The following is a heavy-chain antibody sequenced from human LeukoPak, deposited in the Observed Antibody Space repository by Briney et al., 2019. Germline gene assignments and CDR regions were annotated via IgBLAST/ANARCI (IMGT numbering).Heavy chain of an antibody. Sequence: SETLSLTCTVSGGSISGFYWSWIRQSPGKGLERIGYIHYSGSTNYNPSLKSRITISVDTSKNQFSLRLSSVTAADTAMYFCARVIGNYFPDYWGQGTLVTVSS. D-gene: IGHD4-11*01. J-gene: IGHJ4*02. CDR3: ARVIGNYFPDY. V-gene: IGHV4-59*01. CDR2: IHYSGST. CDR1: GGSISGFY.